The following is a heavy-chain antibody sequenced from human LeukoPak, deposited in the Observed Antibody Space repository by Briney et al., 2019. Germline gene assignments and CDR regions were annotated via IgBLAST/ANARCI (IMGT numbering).Heavy chain of an antibody. CDR2: IHTSGSP. J-gene: IGHJ6*03. V-gene: IGHV4-4*07. CDR1: AGSISSYY. CDR3: ARGVAGQYYYYYYMDV. D-gene: IGHD6-19*01. Sequence: SETLSLTCTVSAGSISSYYWSWIRQPAGKGLEWIGRIHTSGSPNYHPSLKSRVTMSVDTSKNQFYLNLISVTAADTAVYYCARGVAGQYYYYYYMDVWGKGTTVTISS.